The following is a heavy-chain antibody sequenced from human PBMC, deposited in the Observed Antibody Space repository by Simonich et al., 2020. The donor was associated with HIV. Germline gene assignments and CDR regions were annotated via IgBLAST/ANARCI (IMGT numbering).Heavy chain of an antibody. CDR2: IYHSGST. J-gene: IGHJ4*02. V-gene: IGHV4-38-2*01. CDR3: ARVVPGGYFDY. D-gene: IGHD2-15*01. Sequence: QVQLQESGPGLVKPSETLSLTCAVSGYSISSGYYWGWIRQPPGKGLEWIGSIYHSGSTYYTPSLKSRGTISVDTAKNQFSLKLSSVTAADTAVYYCARVVPGGYFDYWGQGTLVTVSS. CDR1: GYSISSGYY.